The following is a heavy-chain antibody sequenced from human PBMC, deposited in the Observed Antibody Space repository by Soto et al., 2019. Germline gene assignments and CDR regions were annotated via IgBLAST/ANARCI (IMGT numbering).Heavy chain of an antibody. Sequence: GASLQISCKVSGYSFTSYWIAWVRQMPGKGLEWMGIIFPGDSDTRYSPSFQGQVTISADKSISTAYLQWSSLKASDTAMFYCARQEYSYSPFDYWGQGTLVTV. J-gene: IGHJ4*02. CDR1: GYSFTSYW. V-gene: IGHV5-51*01. CDR3: ARQEYSYSPFDY. D-gene: IGHD5-18*01. CDR2: IFPGDSDT.